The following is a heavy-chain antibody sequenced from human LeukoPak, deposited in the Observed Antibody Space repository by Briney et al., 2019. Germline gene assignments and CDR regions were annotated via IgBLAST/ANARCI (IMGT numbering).Heavy chain of an antibody. Sequence: TGGSLRLSCAVSGFTFSRYAMSWVRQAPGKGLEWVSAISGSGGSTYYADSVKGRFTISRDNSKNTLYLQMNSLRAEDTAVYYCAKLQAVAAPYYFDYWGQGTLVTVSS. CDR1: GFTFSRYA. J-gene: IGHJ4*02. CDR3: AKLQAVAAPYYFDY. D-gene: IGHD6-19*01. CDR2: ISGSGGST. V-gene: IGHV3-23*01.